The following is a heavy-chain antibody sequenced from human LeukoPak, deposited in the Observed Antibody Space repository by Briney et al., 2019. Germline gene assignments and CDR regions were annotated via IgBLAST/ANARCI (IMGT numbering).Heavy chain of an antibody. J-gene: IGHJ4*02. CDR2: KSKTDGGTT. D-gene: IGHD3-22*01. V-gene: IGHV3-15*01. CDR3: TTFYYDSSGYVSAPFDY. CDR1: GFTFSNAW. Sequence: TGGSLRLSCAASGFTFSNAWMSWVRQAPGKGLEWVGRKSKTDGGTTDYAAPVKGRFTISRDDSKNTLYLQMNSLKTEDTAVYYCTTFYYDSSGYVSAPFDYWGQGTLVTVSS.